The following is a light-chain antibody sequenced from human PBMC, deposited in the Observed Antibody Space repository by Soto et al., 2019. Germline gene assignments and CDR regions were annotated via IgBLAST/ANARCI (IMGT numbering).Light chain of an antibody. J-gene: IGKJ4*01. CDR2: LGS. CDR3: MQALQTTS. Sequence: ESVMSQSPLSLSVTPGEPASISCRSSQSLLHSNGYNYLDWYLQKPGQSPQLLIYLGSFRAAGVHDRVRGRGSGTDFTLKISRVEAADVGVYYCMQALQTTSFGGGTKVEIK. V-gene: IGKV2-28*01. CDR1: QSLLHSNGYNY.